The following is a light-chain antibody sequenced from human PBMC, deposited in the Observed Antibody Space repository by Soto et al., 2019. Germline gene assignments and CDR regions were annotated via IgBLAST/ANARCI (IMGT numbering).Light chain of an antibody. J-gene: IGKJ4*01. Sequence: AIQLTQSPSSLSASVGDRVTITCRASQDISSSLAWYQQKAVKAPKLLIYGASILQSGVPSGLSGSGFGTDFTLTISSLRAEDFAIYFCQQTNSYPSTFGGGTRVEI. CDR3: QQTNSYPST. CDR1: QDISSS. CDR2: GAS. V-gene: IGKV1-13*02.